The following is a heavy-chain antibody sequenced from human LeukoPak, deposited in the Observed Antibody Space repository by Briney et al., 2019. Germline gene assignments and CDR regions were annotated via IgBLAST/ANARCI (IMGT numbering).Heavy chain of an antibody. D-gene: IGHD3-22*01. Sequence: SETLSLTCTVSGGSISTNYWGWIRQLAGKGLEWIGRIYNSGNTNYSPSLESRVTMSADTSKNQFSLKLSSVTAADTAVYYCVRGSFDSSGYYVFDFWGQGTLVTVSS. CDR1: GGSISTNY. CDR3: VRGSFDSSGYYVFDF. J-gene: IGHJ4*02. V-gene: IGHV4-4*07. CDR2: IYNSGNT.